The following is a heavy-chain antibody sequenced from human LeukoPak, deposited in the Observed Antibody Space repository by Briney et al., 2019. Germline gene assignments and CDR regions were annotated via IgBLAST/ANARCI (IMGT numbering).Heavy chain of an antibody. Sequence: GASVKVSCKASGYTFTGYYMHRVRQAPGQGLEWMGWISAYNGNTNYAQKLQGRVTMTTDTSTSTAYMELRSLRSDDTAVYYCARVRFSGSAGDYWGQGTLVTVSS. D-gene: IGHD1-26*01. CDR3: ARVRFSGSAGDY. CDR1: GYTFTGYY. J-gene: IGHJ4*02. CDR2: ISAYNGNT. V-gene: IGHV1-18*04.